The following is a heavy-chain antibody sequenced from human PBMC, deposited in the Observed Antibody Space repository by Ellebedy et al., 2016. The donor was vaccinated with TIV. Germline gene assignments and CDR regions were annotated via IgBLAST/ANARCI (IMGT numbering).Heavy chain of an antibody. V-gene: IGHV3-23*01. CDR3: AREGSNHWTGYYYYFGMDV. Sequence: PGGSLRLSCAASGFTFSSYAMSWVRQAPGKRLEWVSAISGSGGSTYYADSVKGRFTISRDNSENTLYLQMNSLRAEDTAVYYCAREGSNHWTGYYYYFGMDVWGQGTTVTVSS. CDR2: ISGSGGST. CDR1: GFTFSSYA. J-gene: IGHJ6*02. D-gene: IGHD3/OR15-3a*01.